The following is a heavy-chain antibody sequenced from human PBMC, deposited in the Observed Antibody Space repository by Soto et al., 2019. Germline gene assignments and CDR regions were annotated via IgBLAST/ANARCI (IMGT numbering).Heavy chain of an antibody. CDR2: ISYDGSNK. Sequence: GGSLRLSCAASGFTFSSYGMHWVRQAPGKGLEWVAVISYDGSNKYYADSVKGRFTISRDNSKNTLYLQMNSLRVEDTAVYYCAKVGFPYSYGYLFYYWGQGTLVTVSS. J-gene: IGHJ4*02. CDR1: GFTFSSYG. D-gene: IGHD5-18*01. CDR3: AKVGFPYSYGYLFYY. V-gene: IGHV3-30*18.